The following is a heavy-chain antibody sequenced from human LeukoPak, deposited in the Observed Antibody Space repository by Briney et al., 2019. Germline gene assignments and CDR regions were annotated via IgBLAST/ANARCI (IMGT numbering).Heavy chain of an antibody. Sequence: ASVKVSCKTSTYTFNNYGISWVRQAPGQGLEWMGWISGYNGNTNYAQKFQGRVTMTTDTSTSTGYMELRSLRSDDTAVYYCARDRYYFDRSGPSFDIWGQGTMVTVSS. D-gene: IGHD3-22*01. CDR3: ARDRYYFDRSGPSFDI. CDR1: TYTFNNYG. V-gene: IGHV1-18*01. CDR2: ISGYNGNT. J-gene: IGHJ3*02.